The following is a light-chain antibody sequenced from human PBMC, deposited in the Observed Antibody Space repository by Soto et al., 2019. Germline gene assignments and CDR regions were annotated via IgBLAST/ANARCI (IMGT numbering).Light chain of an antibody. J-gene: IGKJ1*01. CDR3: MQATQSWA. CDR1: QSLVHRDGNTY. Sequence: IVLTQTPLSSPVTLGQPASISCSSSQSLVHRDGNTYLSWLHQRPGQPPRLLIYQVSNRFSGVPDRVTGSGAGTDFTLKISRGEAEDVGIYYCMQATQSWAFGQGTKVEIK. CDR2: QVS. V-gene: IGKV2-24*01.